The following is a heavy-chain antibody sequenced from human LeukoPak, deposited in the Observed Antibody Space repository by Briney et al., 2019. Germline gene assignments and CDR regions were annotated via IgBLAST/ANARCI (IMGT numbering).Heavy chain of an antibody. CDR3: ARDKGSKGDIVVVPANNWFDP. J-gene: IGHJ5*02. CDR1: GGSISSYY. V-gene: IGHV4-59*01. Sequence: SSETLSLTCTVSGGSISSYYWSWIRQPPGKGLEWIGYIYYSGSTNYNPSLKSRVTISVDTSKNQFSLKLSSVTAADTAVYYCARDKGSKGDIVVVPANNWFDPWGQGTLVTVSS. CDR2: IYYSGST. D-gene: IGHD2-2*01.